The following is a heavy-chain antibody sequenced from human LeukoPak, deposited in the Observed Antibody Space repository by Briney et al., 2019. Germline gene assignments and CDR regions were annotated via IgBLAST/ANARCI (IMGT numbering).Heavy chain of an antibody. CDR3: ARGYSSRLYNWLDP. CDR2: IWYDGSNK. CDR1: GFTFSSYG. V-gene: IGHV3-33*03. Sequence: GGSLRLSCAASGFTFSSYGMHWVCQAPGKGLEWVAVIWYDGSNKYYADSVKGRFTISRDNAKNTLYLQMNSLTAEDTAVYYCARGYSSRLYNWLDPWGQGTLVTVSS. J-gene: IGHJ5*02. D-gene: IGHD6-13*01.